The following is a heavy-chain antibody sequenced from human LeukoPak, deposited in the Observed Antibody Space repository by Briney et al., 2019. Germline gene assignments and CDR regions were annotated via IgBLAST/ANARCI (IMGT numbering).Heavy chain of an antibody. CDR2: VSAGHHA. CDR3: VREAHGYHYTYFDY. V-gene: IGHV3-13*01. Sequence: PGGSLRPSCTASGFTLGGHDMHWVRQTTGDGLEWVAAVSAGHHAFYAGSVKGRFTVSREDAKNSLYLQMNSLRAGVTAVYYCVREAHGYHYTYFDYWGQGSLVTVFS. J-gene: IGHJ4*02. D-gene: IGHD5-18*01. CDR1: GFTLGGHD.